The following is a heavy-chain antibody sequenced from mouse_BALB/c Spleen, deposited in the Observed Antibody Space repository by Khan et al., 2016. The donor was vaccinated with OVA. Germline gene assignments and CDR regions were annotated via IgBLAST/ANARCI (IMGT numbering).Heavy chain of an antibody. V-gene: IGHV2-6-5*01. Sequence: QVQLKESGPGLVAPSQSLSISCTVSGFSLSDYGVSWIRQPPGKGLEWLGVIWGGGSTYYNSALISRLSIIKDNSKCQAFLIMNRLQTDDASVYYCAKGLWCYYFALDYWGQGTSVTVSS. D-gene: IGHD1-1*02. CDR1: GFSLSDYG. CDR2: IWGGGST. CDR3: AKGLWCYYFALDY. J-gene: IGHJ4*01.